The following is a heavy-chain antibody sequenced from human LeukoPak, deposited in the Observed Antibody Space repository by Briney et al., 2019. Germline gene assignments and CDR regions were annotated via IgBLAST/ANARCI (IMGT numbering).Heavy chain of an antibody. J-gene: IGHJ4*02. CDR1: GFTFSSYA. CDR2: ISGSGGST. D-gene: IGHD3-3*01. CDR3: ATYYDLWSGYWFHY. V-gene: IGHV3-23*01. Sequence: GGSLRLSCAASGFTFSSYAMSWVRQAPGKGLEWVSAISGSGGSTYYADSVKGRFTISRDNSKNTRYLQMNSLRAEDTAVYYCATYYDLWSGYWFHYWGQGTLVTVSS.